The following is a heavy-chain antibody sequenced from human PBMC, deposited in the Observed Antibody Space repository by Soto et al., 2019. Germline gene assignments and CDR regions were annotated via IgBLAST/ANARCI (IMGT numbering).Heavy chain of an antibody. CDR2: IYYSGST. V-gene: IGHV4-31*03. CDR1: GGSISSGGYY. D-gene: IGHD3-3*01. J-gene: IGHJ4*02. CDR3: ARVPYYDFWSGYPRAPHFDY. Sequence: SETLSLTCTVSGGSISSGGYYWSWIRQHPGKGLEWIGYIYYSGSTYYNPSLKSRVTISVDTSKNQFSLKLSSVTAADTAVYYCARVPYYDFWSGYPRAPHFDYWGQGTLVTVSS.